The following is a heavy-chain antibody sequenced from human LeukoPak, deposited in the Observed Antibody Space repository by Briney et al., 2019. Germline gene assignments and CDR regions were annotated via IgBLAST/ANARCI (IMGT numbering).Heavy chain of an antibody. CDR3: ARESDDGYNLIDY. Sequence: ASVKVSCKASGYTFTSYYMHWVRQAPGQGLEWMGWINPNSGGTNYAQKFQGRVTMTRDTSISTAYMELSRLRSDDTAVYYCARESDDGYNLIDYWGQGTLVTVSS. J-gene: IGHJ4*02. D-gene: IGHD5-24*01. CDR2: INPNSGGT. CDR1: GYTFTSYY. V-gene: IGHV1-2*02.